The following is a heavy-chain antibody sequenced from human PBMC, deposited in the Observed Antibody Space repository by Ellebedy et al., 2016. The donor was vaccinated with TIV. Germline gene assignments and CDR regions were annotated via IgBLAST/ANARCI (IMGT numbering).Heavy chain of an antibody. V-gene: IGHV4-39*07. CDR3: ARWRAYFISWGWFDP. J-gene: IGHJ5*02. D-gene: IGHD1-26*01. Sequence: MPSETLSLTCAVSGGSINSNDYYWGWIRQPPGKGLEWLGNLFSGGTTYYSPSLKSRVTISVDTSKNQFSLKLSSVTAADTAVYYCARWRAYFISWGWFDPWGQGTLVTVSS. CDR1: GGSINSNDYY. CDR2: LFSGGTT.